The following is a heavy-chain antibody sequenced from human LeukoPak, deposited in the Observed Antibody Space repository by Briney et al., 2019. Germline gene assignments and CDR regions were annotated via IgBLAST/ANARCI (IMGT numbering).Heavy chain of an antibody. J-gene: IGHJ3*02. CDR3: AKDDPPGGYDAFDI. CDR2: ISYDGSNK. Sequence: GGSLRLSCAASGFTFSSYGMHWVRQAPGKGLEWVAVISYDGSNKYYADSVKGRFTISRDNSKNTLYLQMNSLRAEDTAVYYCAKDDPPGGYDAFDIWGQGTMVTVSS. CDR1: GFTFSSYG. D-gene: IGHD5-12*01. V-gene: IGHV3-30*18.